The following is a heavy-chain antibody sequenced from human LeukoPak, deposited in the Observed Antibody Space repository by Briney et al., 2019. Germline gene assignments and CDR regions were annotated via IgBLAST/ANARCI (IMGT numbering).Heavy chain of an antibody. CDR2: IYTSGST. Sequence: SETLSLTCTVSGASISSYYWSWIRQPAGKGLEWIGRIYTSGSTNYNPSLKSRVTMSVDTSKNQLSLNLSSATAADTAVYYCARDVAWNDGWFDPWGQGTLVIVSS. CDR1: GASISSYY. V-gene: IGHV4-4*07. CDR3: ARDVAWNDGWFDP. D-gene: IGHD1-1*01. J-gene: IGHJ5*02.